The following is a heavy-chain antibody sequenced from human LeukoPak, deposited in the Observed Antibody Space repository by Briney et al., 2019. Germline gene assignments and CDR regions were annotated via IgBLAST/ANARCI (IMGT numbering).Heavy chain of an antibody. V-gene: IGHV5-51*01. CDR3: ARRGVHYYDSSGYYYTKRVDYYGMDV. D-gene: IGHD3-22*01. CDR2: IYPGESDT. Sequence: GESLKISCKGSGYSFTSYWIGWVRQMPGKGLEWMGIIYPGESDTRYSPSFQGQVTISADKSISTAYLQWSSLKASDTAMYYCARRGVHYYDSSGYYYTKRVDYYGMDVWGQGTTVTVSS. J-gene: IGHJ6*02. CDR1: GYSFTSYW.